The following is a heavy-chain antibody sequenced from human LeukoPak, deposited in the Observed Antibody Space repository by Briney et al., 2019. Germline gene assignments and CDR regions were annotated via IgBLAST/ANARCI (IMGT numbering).Heavy chain of an antibody. Sequence: PSQTLSLTCTVSGGSISSGSYYWSWIRQPAGKGLEWIGRIYTSGSTNYNPSLKSRVTISVDTSKNQFSLKLSSVTAADTAVYYCARVSPYGSGSRYYMDVWGKGTTVTVSS. CDR2: IYTSGST. CDR1: GGSISSGSYY. V-gene: IGHV4-61*02. CDR3: ARVSPYGSGSRYYMDV. D-gene: IGHD3-10*01. J-gene: IGHJ6*03.